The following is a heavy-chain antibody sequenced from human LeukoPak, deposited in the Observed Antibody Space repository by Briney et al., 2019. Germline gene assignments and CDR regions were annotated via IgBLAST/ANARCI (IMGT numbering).Heavy chain of an antibody. V-gene: IGHV3-20*04. J-gene: IGHJ4*02. D-gene: IGHD3-3*01. Sequence: GGSLRLSCAASGFTFDDYGMSWVRQAPGKGLEWVSGINWNGGSTGYAVSVKGRFTISRDNAKNSLYPQMNSLRAEDTALYYCARVPTNYDFWSGYYVHWGQGTLVTVSS. CDR1: GFTFDDYG. CDR3: ARVPTNYDFWSGYYVH. CDR2: INWNGGST.